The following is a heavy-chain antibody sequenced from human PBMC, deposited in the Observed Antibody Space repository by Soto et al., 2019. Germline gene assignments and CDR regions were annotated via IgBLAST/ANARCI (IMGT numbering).Heavy chain of an antibody. CDR3: ARVSPYYTRTDDGFDY. J-gene: IGHJ4*02. CDR1: GFSISSGYY. V-gene: IGHV4-38-2*01. Sequence: SETLSLTCDVSGFSISSGYYWGWIRQPPGKGLEWIGSIYPSGNTYYTPSLKERLTVSLDTSRNQFSLRLASVTPADTALYFCARVSPYYTRTDDGFDYWGRGTLVTVSS. CDR2: IYPSGNT. D-gene: IGHD2-8*02.